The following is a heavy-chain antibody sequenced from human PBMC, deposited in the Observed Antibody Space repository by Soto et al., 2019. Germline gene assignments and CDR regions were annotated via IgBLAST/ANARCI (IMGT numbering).Heavy chain of an antibody. D-gene: IGHD3-10*01. CDR3: AKHRAGFGSGTDTYYFES. J-gene: IGHJ4*02. V-gene: IGHV3-23*01. CDR2: ISGSGGTT. Sequence: EVQLLESGGGLVQPGGSLRLSCKASGVTFSSYAMSWVRQAPGKGLEWVSAISGSGGTTFYAGSVKGRFTVSRDNFNNTLYLQMNSLRAEDTAVYSCAKHRAGFGSGTDTYYFESWGQGTLVTVSS. CDR1: GVTFSSYA.